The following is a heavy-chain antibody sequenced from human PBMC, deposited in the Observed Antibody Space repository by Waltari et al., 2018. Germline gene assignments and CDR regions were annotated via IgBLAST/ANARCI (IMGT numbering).Heavy chain of an antibody. V-gene: IGHV1-69*12. CDR3: ARDKHIVVVPAALNYWYFDL. D-gene: IGHD2-2*01. J-gene: IGHJ2*01. CDR1: GGTFSSYA. CDR2: IIPIFGTA. Sequence: QVQLVQSGAEVKKPGSSVKVSCKASGGTFSSYAISWVRQAPGQGLEWMGGIIPIFGTANYAQKFQGRVTITADESTSTAYMELSSLRSEDTAVYYCARDKHIVVVPAALNYWYFDLWGRGTLVTVSS.